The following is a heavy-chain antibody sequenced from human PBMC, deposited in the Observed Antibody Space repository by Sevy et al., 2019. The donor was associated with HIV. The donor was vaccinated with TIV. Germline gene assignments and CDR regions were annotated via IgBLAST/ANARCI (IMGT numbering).Heavy chain of an antibody. V-gene: IGHV1-18*01. CDR1: GYTFTSYG. CDR3: ARDSGAEAAVGTRLDP. J-gene: IGHJ5*02. Sequence: ASVKVSCKASGYTFTSYGISWVRQAPGQGLEWMGWISAYNGNTNYAQKLQGRVTMTTDTSTSTAYMELRSLRSDDTAVYYCARDSGAEAAVGTRLDPWGQGTLVTVSS. D-gene: IGHD6-13*01. CDR2: ISAYNGNT.